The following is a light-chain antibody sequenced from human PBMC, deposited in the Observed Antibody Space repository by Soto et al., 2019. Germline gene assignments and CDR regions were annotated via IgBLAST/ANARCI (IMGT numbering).Light chain of an antibody. CDR1: QSVRSN. CDR2: GAS. CDR3: QHYGTSPFN. V-gene: IGKV3-15*01. J-gene: IGKJ5*01. Sequence: EIVMTQSPATLPVSPGYRFTLSCRASQSVRSNSAWYQQKPGQAPRLLIYGASTRATGLPARFSGGGSGTDFTLTISSLEPEDFAVYFCQHYGTSPFNFGQGTRLEIK.